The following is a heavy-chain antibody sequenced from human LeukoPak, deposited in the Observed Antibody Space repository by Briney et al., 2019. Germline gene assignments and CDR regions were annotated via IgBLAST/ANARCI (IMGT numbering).Heavy chain of an antibody. J-gene: IGHJ6*02. Sequence: SETLSLTCTVSGGSISSSSYYWGWIRQPPGKGLEWTGSIYYSGSTYYNPSLKSRVTISVDTSKNQFSLKLSSVTAADTAVYYCAREYGSPPYYGMDVWGQGTTVTVSS. CDR1: GGSISSSSYY. CDR2: IYYSGST. CDR3: AREYGSPPYYGMDV. V-gene: IGHV4-39*07. D-gene: IGHD3-10*01.